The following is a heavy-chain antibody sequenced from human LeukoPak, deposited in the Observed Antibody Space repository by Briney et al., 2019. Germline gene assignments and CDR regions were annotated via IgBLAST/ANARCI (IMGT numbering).Heavy chain of an antibody. J-gene: IGHJ3*02. Sequence: PGGSLRLSCAASGFTVSSNYMSWVRQAPVKGLEWVSVIYSGGSTYYADSVKGRFTISRDNSKNTLHLQMNSLRAEDTAVYYCARARVGCTNYAFDIWGQGAMVTVSS. CDR3: ARARVGCTNYAFDI. CDR2: IYSGGST. V-gene: IGHV3-53*01. D-gene: IGHD2-8*01. CDR1: GFTVSSNY.